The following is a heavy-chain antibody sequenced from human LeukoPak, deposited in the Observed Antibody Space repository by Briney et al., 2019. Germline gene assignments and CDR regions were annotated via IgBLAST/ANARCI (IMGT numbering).Heavy chain of an antibody. CDR3: ARDHFRCSSSSWYFDL. CDR2: IYTSGST. CDR1: GGSISSGSYY. J-gene: IGHJ2*01. Sequence: SQTLSLTCTVSGGSISSGSYYWSWIRQPAGKGLEWIGRIYTSGSTNYNPSLKSRVTISVDTSKNQFSLKLSSVTAADTAVYYCARDHFRCSSSSWYFDLWGRGTLVTVSS. V-gene: IGHV4-61*02. D-gene: IGHD6-6*01.